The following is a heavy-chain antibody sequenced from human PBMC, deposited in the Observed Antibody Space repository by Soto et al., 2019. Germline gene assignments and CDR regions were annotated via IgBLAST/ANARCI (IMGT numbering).Heavy chain of an antibody. CDR3: AKGGPSVGVTIFGVFEY. J-gene: IGHJ4*02. D-gene: IGHD3-3*01. V-gene: IGHV3-23*01. CDR2: ISGSGGST. Sequence: GGSLRLSCAASGFTYSSYAMNWVRQAPGKGLEWVSGISGSGGSTYYADSVRGRFTISRDNAKSTLYLQMNSLRVEDTATYYCAKGGPSVGVTIFGVFEYWGQGSLVTVSS. CDR1: GFTYSSYA.